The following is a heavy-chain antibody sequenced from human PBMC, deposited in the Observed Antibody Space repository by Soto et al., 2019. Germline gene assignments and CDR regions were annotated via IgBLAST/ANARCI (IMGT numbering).Heavy chain of an antibody. D-gene: IGHD3-3*01. J-gene: IGHJ6*02. CDR1: GFTFSSYG. Sequence: GGSLRLSCAASGFTFSSYGMHWVRQAPGKGLEWVAVISYDGSNKYYADSVKGRFTISRDNSKNTLYLQMNSLRAEDTAVYSCARSEAGYDFWSGYPGHYYYYGMDVWGQGTTVTVSS. CDR2: ISYDGSNK. CDR3: ARSEAGYDFWSGYPGHYYYYGMDV. V-gene: IGHV3-30-3*01.